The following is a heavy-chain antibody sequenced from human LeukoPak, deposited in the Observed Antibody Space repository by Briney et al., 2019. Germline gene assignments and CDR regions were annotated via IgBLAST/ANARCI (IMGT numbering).Heavy chain of an antibody. CDR3: ATVFEGSAAGDY. J-gene: IGHJ4*02. D-gene: IGHD6-13*01. CDR1: GYTLPELS. Sequence: ASVEVSCKVSGYTLPELSMHLVPQAPGKGLEWRGGFDPEEGETIYAQKFQGRVTMTEDKSTDTAYMELSSLRSEDTAVYYCATVFEGSAAGDYWGQGTLVTVSS. V-gene: IGHV1-24*01. CDR2: FDPEEGET.